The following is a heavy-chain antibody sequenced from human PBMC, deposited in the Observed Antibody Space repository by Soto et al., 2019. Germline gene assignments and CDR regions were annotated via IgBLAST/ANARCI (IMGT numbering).Heavy chain of an antibody. CDR2: FDPEDGET. CDR1: GYTLTELS. J-gene: IGHJ4*02. Sequence: ASVKVSCKVSGYTLTELSMHWVRQAPGKGLEWMGGFDPEDGETIYAQKFQGRVTMTEDTSTDTAYMELSGLRSEDTAVYYCARGPDYEGYFDYWGRGTLVTVSS. CDR3: ARGPDYEGYFDY. V-gene: IGHV1-24*01. D-gene: IGHD4-17*01.